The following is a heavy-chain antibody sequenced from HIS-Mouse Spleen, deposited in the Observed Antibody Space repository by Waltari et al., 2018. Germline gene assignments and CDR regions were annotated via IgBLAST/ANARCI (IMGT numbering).Heavy chain of an antibody. Sequence: QLQLQESGPGLVKPSETLSLTCTVDGGSISSSSYYWGWSRQPPGRGLEWIGSIYYSGSTYYNPSVKSRVTISVDTSKNQFSLKLSSVTAADTAVYYCAREIPYSSSWYDWYFDLWGRGTLVTVSS. J-gene: IGHJ2*01. CDR1: GGSISSSSYY. V-gene: IGHV4-39*07. CDR3: AREIPYSSSWYDWYFDL. CDR2: IYYSGST. D-gene: IGHD6-13*01.